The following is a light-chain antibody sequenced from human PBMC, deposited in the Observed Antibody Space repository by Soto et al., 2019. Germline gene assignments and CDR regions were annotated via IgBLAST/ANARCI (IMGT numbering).Light chain of an antibody. CDR2: WAS. Sequence: DTVMTQSPDSLAVSLGEGATINCKSSRNLLYPSSSLKYLAWYQQKPGQPPRLLIYWASTRESGVPDRFSGSGSGTDFNLTISSLQAEDVAVYYCQQYYTTPLTFGGGTKVEIK. V-gene: IGKV4-1*01. CDR3: QQYYTTPLT. CDR1: RNLLYPSSSLKY. J-gene: IGKJ4*01.